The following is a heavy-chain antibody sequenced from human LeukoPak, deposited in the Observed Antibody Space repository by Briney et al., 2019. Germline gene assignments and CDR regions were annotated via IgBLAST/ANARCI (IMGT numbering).Heavy chain of an antibody. CDR2: INPNSGGT. Sequence: ASVKVSCKASGYTFTGYYMHWVRQAPGQGLEWMGWINPNSGGTNYAQKFQGRVTMTRDTSISTAYMELSRLRSDDTAVYYCARDLRGYSGYDFFYYYYYMDVWGKGTTVTVSS. J-gene: IGHJ6*03. CDR1: GYTFTGYY. CDR3: ARDLRGYSGYDFFYYYYYMDV. V-gene: IGHV1-2*02. D-gene: IGHD5-12*01.